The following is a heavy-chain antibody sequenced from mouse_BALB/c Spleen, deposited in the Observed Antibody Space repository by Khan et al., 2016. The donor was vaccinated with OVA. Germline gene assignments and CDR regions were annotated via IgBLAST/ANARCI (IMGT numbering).Heavy chain of an antibody. Sequence: QVQLKESGPEVVKPGASLKVSCKASRYTFTDYIIGWVKQSTRQGLEWIGDIFPGSDTPYYNEKFKDKATLTADISSNTAYMQLSSLTSEDSAVYFCARGGYSAFSYWCQGTLVTVAA. CDR3: ARGGYSAFSY. CDR1: RYTFTDYI. CDR2: IFPGSDTP. J-gene: IGHJ3*01. V-gene: IGHV1-77*01. D-gene: IGHD2-3*01.